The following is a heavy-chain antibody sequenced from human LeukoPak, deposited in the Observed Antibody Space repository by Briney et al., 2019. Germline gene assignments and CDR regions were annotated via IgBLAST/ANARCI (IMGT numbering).Heavy chain of an antibody. V-gene: IGHV3-30*02. CDR3: AKDGGYYYGSGSYLDY. CDR2: IRYDGSNK. D-gene: IGHD3-10*01. J-gene: IGHJ4*02. Sequence: PGGSLRLSCAASGFTFSSYGIHWVRQAPGKGLEWVAFIRYDGSNKYYADSVKGRFTISRDNSKNTLCLQMNSLRAEDTALYYCAKDGGYYYGSGSYLDYWGQGTLVTVSS. CDR1: GFTFSSYG.